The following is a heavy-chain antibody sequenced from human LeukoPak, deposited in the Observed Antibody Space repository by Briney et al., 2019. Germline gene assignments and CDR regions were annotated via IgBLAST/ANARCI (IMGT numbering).Heavy chain of an antibody. CDR3: ANALTSGRDCIDM. Sequence: GGSLRLSCAASGFTYRSYAMNWVRQAPGKGLEWVSAISGSGLSRYYADSVKSRFTISRDNTKNALYLQVSSLGAEDTAVYYCANALTSGRDCIDMWGQGTMVTVSS. V-gene: IGHV3-23*01. CDR1: GFTYRSYA. D-gene: IGHD1-26*01. J-gene: IGHJ3*02. CDR2: ISGSGLSR.